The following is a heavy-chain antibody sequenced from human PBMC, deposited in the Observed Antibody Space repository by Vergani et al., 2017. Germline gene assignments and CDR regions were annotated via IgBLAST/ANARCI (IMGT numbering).Heavy chain of an antibody. CDR3: ARIGSSTSYPLPYYYYYYMDV. CDR1: GYTFTSYG. CDR2: ISAYNGNT. D-gene: IGHD2-2*01. J-gene: IGHJ6*03. V-gene: IGHV1-18*01. Sequence: QVQLVQSGAEVKKPGASVKVSCKASGYTFTSYGISWVRQAPGQGLEWMGWISAYNGNTNYAQKLQGRVTMTTDTSTSTAYMELRSLRSDDTAVYYCARIGSSTSYPLPYYYYYYMDVWGKGTTVTVSS.